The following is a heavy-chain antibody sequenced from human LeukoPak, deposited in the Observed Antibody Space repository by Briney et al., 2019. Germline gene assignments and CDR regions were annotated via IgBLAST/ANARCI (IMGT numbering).Heavy chain of an antibody. CDR2: INHSGGT. CDR3: ARTPLYDYVWGSYRRPPYFDY. J-gene: IGHJ4*02. Sequence: SSETLSLTCAVYGGSFSGYYWSWIRQPPGKGLEWIGEINHSGGTNYNPSLKSRVTISVDTSKNQFSLKLSSVTAADTAVYYCARTPLYDYVWGSYRRPPYFDYWGQGTLVTVSS. V-gene: IGHV4-34*01. D-gene: IGHD3-16*02. CDR1: GGSFSGYY.